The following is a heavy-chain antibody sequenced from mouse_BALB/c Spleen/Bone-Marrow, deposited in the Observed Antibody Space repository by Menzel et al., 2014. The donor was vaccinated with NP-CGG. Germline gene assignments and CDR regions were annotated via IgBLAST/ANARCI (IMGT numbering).Heavy chain of an antibody. V-gene: IGHV5-6*01. D-gene: IGHD3-3*01. CDR2: ISSGGSYT. CDR3: ARHRDAMDY. Sequence: GMSWVRQTPDKRLEWVATISSGGSYTYYPDSVKGRFTISRDNATNTLYLQMSSLKSEDTAMYYCARHRDAMDYWGQGTSVTVSS. J-gene: IGHJ4*01. CDR1: G.